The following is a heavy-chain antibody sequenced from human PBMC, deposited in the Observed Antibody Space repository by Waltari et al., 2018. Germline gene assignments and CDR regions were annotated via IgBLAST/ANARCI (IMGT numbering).Heavy chain of an antibody. CDR1: GGSISSRNYY. V-gene: IGHV4-39*01. Sequence: QLQLQESGPGLVKPSETLSLTCTVSGGSISSRNYYWGWIRQPPGKGLEWIGNIYYSVSTYYNPSLKSRVTIYIDTSKNQFSLKLSSVTAADTAVYFCARLDSRSGSYYFDYWGQGTLVTVSS. D-gene: IGHD1-26*01. CDR3: ARLDSRSGSYYFDY. CDR2: IYYSVST. J-gene: IGHJ4*02.